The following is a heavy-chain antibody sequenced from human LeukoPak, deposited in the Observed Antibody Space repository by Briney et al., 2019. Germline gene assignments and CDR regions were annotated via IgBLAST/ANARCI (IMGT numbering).Heavy chain of an antibody. Sequence: PGGSLRLSCAASGFTFSSYGMHWVRQAPGKGLEWVAVAYGNGDRTYYADSVKGRFAISKDTSKNTLYLQMSSLGVEDTAMYYCATGGGYYYSHWGQGTLVTVSS. D-gene: IGHD3-22*01. CDR2: AYGNGDRT. CDR3: ATGGGYYYSH. CDR1: GFTFSSYG. V-gene: IGHV3-33*01. J-gene: IGHJ1*01.